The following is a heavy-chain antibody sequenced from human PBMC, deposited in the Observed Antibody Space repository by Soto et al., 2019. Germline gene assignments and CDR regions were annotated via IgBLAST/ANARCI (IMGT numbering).Heavy chain of an antibody. D-gene: IGHD7-27*01. J-gene: IGHJ6*02. CDR2: LSGSGGDT. CDR3: ATDFLHDWGQDYDYGMDV. V-gene: IGHV3-23*01. Sequence: EMQLLESGGGLVQLGGSLRLSCAASGFIFTDYAMTWVRQAPGKGLEWVSGLSGSGGDTYYADSVKGRFTVSRDNSRNTPYLQMNTLRAEDTAVYYWATDFLHDWGQDYDYGMDVWGQGNTFTVS. CDR1: GFIFTDYA.